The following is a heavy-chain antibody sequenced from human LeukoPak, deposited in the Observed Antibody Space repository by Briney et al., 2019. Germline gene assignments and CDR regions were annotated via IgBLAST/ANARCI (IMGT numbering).Heavy chain of an antibody. J-gene: IGHJ4*02. D-gene: IGHD3-22*01. CDR1: GFTFSSYW. V-gene: IGHV3-74*01. CDR2: INSDGSST. Sequence: GGSLRLSCTASGFTFSSYWMHWVRQAPGKGLVWVSRINSDGSSTSYADSVKGRFTISRDNAKNTLYLQMNSLRAEDTAVYYCARGHYYDSSGYYPYWGQGTLVTVSS. CDR3: ARGHYYDSSGYYPY.